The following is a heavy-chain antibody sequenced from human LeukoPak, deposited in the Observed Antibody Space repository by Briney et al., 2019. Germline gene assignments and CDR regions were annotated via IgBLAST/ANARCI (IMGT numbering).Heavy chain of an antibody. CDR3: ARDSYDYVWGSYRYTYFDY. CDR1: GGTFSSYA. V-gene: IGHV1-69*10. J-gene: IGHJ4*02. D-gene: IGHD3-16*02. Sequence: SVKVSCKASGGTFSSYAISWVRQAPGQGLEWMGWIIPILGIANYAQKFQGRVTITADKSTSTAYMELSSLRSEDTAVYYCARDSYDYVWGSYRYTYFDYWGQGTLVTVSS. CDR2: IIPILGIA.